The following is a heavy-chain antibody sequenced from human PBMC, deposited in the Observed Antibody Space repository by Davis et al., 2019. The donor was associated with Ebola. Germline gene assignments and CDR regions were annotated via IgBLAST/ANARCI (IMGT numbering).Heavy chain of an antibody. J-gene: IGHJ3*02. CDR1: GFTFSNYG. V-gene: IGHV3-30*03. CDR3: ARGGYYDSSGYSHAAFDI. Sequence: GGSLRLSCAASGFTFSNYGMHWVRLAPGKGLEWVAIISDDGNEKYYPDSVKGRFTISRDNSKNTLYLQMNSLRAEDTAVYHCARGGYYDSSGYSHAAFDIWGQGTMVTVSS. CDR2: ISDDGNEK. D-gene: IGHD3-22*01.